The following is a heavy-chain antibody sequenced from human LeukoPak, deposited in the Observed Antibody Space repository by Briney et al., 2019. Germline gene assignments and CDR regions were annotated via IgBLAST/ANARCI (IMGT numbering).Heavy chain of an antibody. D-gene: IGHD3-10*01. V-gene: IGHV3-20*04. CDR3: ARVDYYGSEYYFDY. CDR2: INWNGGST. Sequence: GGSLRLSCAASGFTFDDYGMSWVRQAPGKGLEWVSGINWNGGSTGYADSVKSRFTISRDNARNSLYLQMNSLRAEDTALYYCARVDYYGSEYYFDYWGQGTLVTVSS. J-gene: IGHJ4*02. CDR1: GFTFDDYG.